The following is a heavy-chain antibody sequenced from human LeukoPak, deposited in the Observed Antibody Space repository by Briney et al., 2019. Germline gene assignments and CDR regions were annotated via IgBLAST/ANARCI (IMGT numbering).Heavy chain of an antibody. V-gene: IGHV1-2*02. J-gene: IGHJ4*02. CDR3: ARDKDGSGGPYFDY. Sequence: ASVKVSCKASGYTFTGYYMHWVRQAPGQGLEWMGWINPNSGGTNYAQKFQGRVTMTRDTSISTAYMELSWLRSDDTAVYYCARDKDGSGGPYFDYWGQGTLVTVSS. CDR1: GYTFTGYY. CDR2: INPNSGGT. D-gene: IGHD3-10*01.